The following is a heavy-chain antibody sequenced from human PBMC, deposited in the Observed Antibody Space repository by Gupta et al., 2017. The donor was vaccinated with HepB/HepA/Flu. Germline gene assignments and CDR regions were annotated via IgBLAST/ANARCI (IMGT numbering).Heavy chain of an antibody. CDR3: ARDSSGYYLYDY. Sequence: EVQLVESGGGLIQPGGSLRLSCAASGFTVSSNYMSWVRQAPGKGLEWVSVIYSGGSTYYADAVKGRFTISRDNSKNTLYLQMNSLRAEDTAVYYCARDSSGYYLYDYWGQGTLVTVSS. CDR1: GFTVSSNY. CDR2: IYSGGST. V-gene: IGHV3-53*01. J-gene: IGHJ4*02. D-gene: IGHD3-22*01.